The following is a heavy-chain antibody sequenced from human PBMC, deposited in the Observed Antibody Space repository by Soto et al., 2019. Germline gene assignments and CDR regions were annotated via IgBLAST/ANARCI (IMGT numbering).Heavy chain of an antibody. CDR3: ARDRSAGNYFYYGMDV. CDR1: GLPLNRNG. V-gene: IGHV3-33*01. J-gene: IGHJ6*02. D-gene: IGHD1-1*01. Sequence: XVSLRLSFSASGLPLNRNGMHWVRQAPGKGLDWVAVIWYDGSKEYYSDSVKGRFTISRDNSKNMLYLQMNSVRVEDTAVYFCARDRSAGNYFYYGMDVSGQGTTVTVSS. CDR2: IWYDGSKE.